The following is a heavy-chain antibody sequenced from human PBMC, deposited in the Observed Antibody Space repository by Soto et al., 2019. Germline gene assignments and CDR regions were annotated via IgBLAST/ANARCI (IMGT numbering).Heavy chain of an antibody. V-gene: IGHV1-69*13. Sequence: GASVKVSCKASGGTFSSYAISWVRQAPGQGLEWMGGIIPIFGTANYAQKFQGRVTVTADESTSTAYMELSSLRSEDTAVYYCARERLSQLSSLPNFDYWGQGTLVTVSS. CDR2: IIPIFGTA. CDR1: GGTFSSYA. D-gene: IGHD6-6*01. CDR3: ARERLSQLSSLPNFDY. J-gene: IGHJ4*02.